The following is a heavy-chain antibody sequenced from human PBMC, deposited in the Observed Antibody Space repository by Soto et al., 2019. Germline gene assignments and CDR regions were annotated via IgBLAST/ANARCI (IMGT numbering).Heavy chain of an antibody. Sequence: GGSLRLSCTASGFTFNNYAMTWVRQAPGKGLEWVSSIVISGGTTYYADSVEGRFTISRDKSKNTVFLQLNSLRAEDTAVYYCAKDWSCSSTICYFPPYTTHMDFCGQAPTVTVS. D-gene: IGHD2-2*01. J-gene: IGHJ6*02. CDR1: GFTFNNYA. V-gene: IGHV3-23*01. CDR2: IVISGGTT. CDR3: AKDWSCSSTICYFPPYTTHMDF.